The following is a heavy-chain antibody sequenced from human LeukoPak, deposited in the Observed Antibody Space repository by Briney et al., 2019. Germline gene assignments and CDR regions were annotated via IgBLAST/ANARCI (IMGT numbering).Heavy chain of an antibody. J-gene: IGHJ1*01. CDR2: TRNKANSHTT. CDR3: TSCAYDYRFFES. CDR1: GFTFSEYY. D-gene: IGHD5-12*01. V-gene: IGHV3-72*01. Sequence: GSLRLSCVASGFTFSEYYMDWVRQAPGKGLEWVARTRNKANSHTTEYAASVKGRFTISRDDSKNSLYLQMNSLKTEDTAVYYCTSCAYDYRFFESWGQGTLVTVSS.